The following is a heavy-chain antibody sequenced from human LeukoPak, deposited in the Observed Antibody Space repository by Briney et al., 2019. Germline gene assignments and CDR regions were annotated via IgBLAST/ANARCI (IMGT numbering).Heavy chain of an antibody. Sequence: SETLSLTCTVSGGSISTYYWSWIRQPPGKGLEWIGYIHYSGSTSYNPSLKSRVTISVDTSKNQFSLKLSSVTAADTAVYYCARMGGYSGYATHWGQGTLVTVSS. CDR1: GGSISTYY. D-gene: IGHD5-12*01. CDR3: ARMGGYSGYATH. V-gene: IGHV4-59*08. J-gene: IGHJ4*02. CDR2: IHYSGST.